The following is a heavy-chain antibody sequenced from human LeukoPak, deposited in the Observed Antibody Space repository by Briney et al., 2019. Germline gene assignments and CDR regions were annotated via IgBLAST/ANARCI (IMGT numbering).Heavy chain of an antibody. V-gene: IGHV3-7*01. CDR3: VRGGWELDF. J-gene: IGHJ4*02. CDR2: IKEDGTAK. Sequence: GGSLRLSCAASGFTVRDFWMAWFRQAPGKGLAWVAHIKEDGTAKYYDDSVRGRFTTSKDDDKNSLSLQMNSLRVEDTAVYYCVRGGWELDFWGQGTLVTVSS. CDR1: GFTVRDFW. D-gene: IGHD4-23*01.